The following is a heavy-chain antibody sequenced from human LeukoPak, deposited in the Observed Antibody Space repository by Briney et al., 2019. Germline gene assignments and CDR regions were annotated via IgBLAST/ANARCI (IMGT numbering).Heavy chain of an antibody. Sequence: ASVKVSCKASGYTFTRYDINWVRQATGQGVEWMGWMNTKSGNTGYAQKFQGRDTIRRNTSINTEYMEMSSLRSEATAVYYCASWDYYGSSGYQGYFDYWGQGTLVTVSS. CDR1: GYTFTRYD. CDR2: MNTKSGNT. D-gene: IGHD3-22*01. CDR3: ASWDYYGSSGYQGYFDY. J-gene: IGHJ4*02. V-gene: IGHV1-8*01.